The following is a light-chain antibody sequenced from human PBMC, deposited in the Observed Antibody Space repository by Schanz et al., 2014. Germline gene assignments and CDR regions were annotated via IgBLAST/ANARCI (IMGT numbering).Light chain of an antibody. Sequence: QSALTQPRAVSGSPGQSVTISCTGTSSDVGGYNFVSWYQHHPGKAPKLMIYDVSNRPSGVSNRFSGSKSGNTASLTISGLQAEDEADYYCSSYTSSNTGVFGGGTKLTVL. V-gene: IGLV2-14*03. J-gene: IGLJ3*02. CDR1: SSDVGGYNF. CDR2: DVS. CDR3: SSYTSSNTGV.